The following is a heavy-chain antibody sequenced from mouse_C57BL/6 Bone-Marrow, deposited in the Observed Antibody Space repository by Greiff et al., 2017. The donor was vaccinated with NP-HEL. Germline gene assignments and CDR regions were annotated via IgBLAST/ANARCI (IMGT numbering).Heavy chain of an antibody. CDR1: GFNIKDDY. V-gene: IGHV14-4*01. J-gene: IGHJ4*01. CDR2: IDPENGDT. Sequence: EVQLQESGDELVRPGASVKLSCTASGFNIKDDYMHWVKQRPEQGLEWIGWIDPENGDTEYASKFQGKATITAATSSNTAYLQLSSLTSEDTAVYYCTTSYDGYYAMDYWGQGTSVTVSS. D-gene: IGHD2-3*01. CDR3: TTSYDGYYAMDY.